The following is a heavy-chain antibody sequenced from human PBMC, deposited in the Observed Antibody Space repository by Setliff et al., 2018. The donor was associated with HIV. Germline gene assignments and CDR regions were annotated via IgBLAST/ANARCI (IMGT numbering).Heavy chain of an antibody. CDR3: ARPQHIYDDSSDDY. Sequence: ASVKVSCKTSGYSFSSYGINWVRQAPGQGLEWMGWISGFNGNTQYSPKFQGRVIMTTDTSTSTVYMEMTSLRSDDTAVYYCARPQHIYDDSSDDYWGQGTLVTVSS. V-gene: IGHV1-18*04. CDR2: ISGFNGNT. CDR1: GYSFSSYG. J-gene: IGHJ4*02. D-gene: IGHD3-22*01.